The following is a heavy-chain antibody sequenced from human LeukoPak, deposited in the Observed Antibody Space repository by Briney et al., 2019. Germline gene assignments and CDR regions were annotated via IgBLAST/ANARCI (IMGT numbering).Heavy chain of an antibody. V-gene: IGHV3-23*01. CDR1: GFTLRSYT. CDR3: AKRYYGSGNYDPLFEY. CDR2: ISDGVGSA. D-gene: IGHD3-10*01. J-gene: IGHJ4*02. Sequence: GGSLRLSCAASGFTLRSYTMNWVRQAPGKGLEWVSGISDGVGSAYYADSVKGRFTISRDNSKNTLYLQMNSLRAEDTAVYYCAKRYYGSGNYDPLFEYWGQGTLVTVSS.